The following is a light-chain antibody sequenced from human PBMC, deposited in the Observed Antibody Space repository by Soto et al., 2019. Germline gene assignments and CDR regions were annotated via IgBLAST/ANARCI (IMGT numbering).Light chain of an antibody. CDR2: GAS. J-gene: IGKJ3*01. CDR1: QSVSNN. CDR3: QQYNDSPS. V-gene: IGKV3-15*01. Sequence: EVVMSQSPDTLSVSPGERATLSCRASQSVSNNLAWYQQKPGQAPRLLIYGASTRATGVSARFSGSGSGTGFTLTINSLQSEDFAVYYCQQYNDSPSFGPGTTVDIK.